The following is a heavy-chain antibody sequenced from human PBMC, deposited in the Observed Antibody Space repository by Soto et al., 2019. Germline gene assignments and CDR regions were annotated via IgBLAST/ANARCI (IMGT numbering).Heavy chain of an antibody. J-gene: IGHJ6*02. CDR3: ARARGIAASGVKYYYGMDV. CDR1: GGSFSGYY. V-gene: IGHV4-34*01. Sequence: SETLSLTCAVYGGSFSGYYWSWIRQPPGKGLEWIGEINHSGSTNYNPSLKSRVTISVDTSKNQFSLKLSSVTAADTAVYYCARARGIAASGVKYYYGMDVWGQGTTVTVSS. CDR2: INHSGST. D-gene: IGHD6-13*01.